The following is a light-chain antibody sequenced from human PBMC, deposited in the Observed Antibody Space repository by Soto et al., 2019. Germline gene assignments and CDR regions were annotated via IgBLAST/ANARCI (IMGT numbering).Light chain of an antibody. V-gene: IGKV3-15*01. CDR1: QSVSST. CDR3: QQYNNWPPVT. J-gene: IGKJ1*01. Sequence: EIVMTQSPATLSVSPGERATLSCRASQSVSSTLAWYQQKPGQAPRLLIYGASTRATGIPARFSGSGSGTDFTLTISSLQSEDFAVYYCQQYNNWPPVTFGKGTQVQIK. CDR2: GAS.